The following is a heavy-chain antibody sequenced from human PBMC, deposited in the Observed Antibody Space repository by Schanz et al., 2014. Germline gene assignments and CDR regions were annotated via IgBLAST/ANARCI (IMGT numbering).Heavy chain of an antibody. CDR3: ARGGSVATIAPYTWFDP. D-gene: IGHD5-12*01. CDR2: IYYSGNT. CDR1: GGSISSGGYS. J-gene: IGHJ5*02. V-gene: IGHV4-30-2*06. Sequence: LQLQESGSGLMKPSQTLSLTCAVSGGSISSGGYSWNWIRQSPGKGLEWIGYIYYSGNTYYNPSLKSRVTISLDTSKTQFSLKLTSVTAADTAVYYCARGGSVATIAPYTWFDPWGQGTLVTVSS.